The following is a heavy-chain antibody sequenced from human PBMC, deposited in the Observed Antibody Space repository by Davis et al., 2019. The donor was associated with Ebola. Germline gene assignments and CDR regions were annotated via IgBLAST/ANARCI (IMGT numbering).Heavy chain of an antibody. CDR1: GYSFTSYW. V-gene: IGHV5-51*01. Sequence: GESLKISCKGSGYSFTSYWIGWVRQMPGKGLEWMGIIYPVDSDTRYSPSFQGQVTISADKSISTAYLQWSSLKASDTAMYYCARHMGGIAVAQYGMDVWGQGTTVTVSS. J-gene: IGHJ6*02. CDR2: IYPVDSDT. D-gene: IGHD6-19*01. CDR3: ARHMGGIAVAQYGMDV.